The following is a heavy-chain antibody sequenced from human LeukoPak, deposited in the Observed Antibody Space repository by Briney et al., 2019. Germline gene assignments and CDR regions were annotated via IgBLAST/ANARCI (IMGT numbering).Heavy chain of an antibody. V-gene: IGHV3-20*04. CDR2: INWNGGST. Sequence: GGSLRLSCAASGFTFDDYGMSWVRQAPGKGLEWVSDINWNGGSTGYADSVKGRFTISRDNAKNSLYLQMNSLRAEDTALYYCARDAYSSGWYSPDYWGQGTLVTVSS. CDR3: ARDAYSSGWYSPDY. J-gene: IGHJ4*02. CDR1: GFTFDDYG. D-gene: IGHD6-19*01.